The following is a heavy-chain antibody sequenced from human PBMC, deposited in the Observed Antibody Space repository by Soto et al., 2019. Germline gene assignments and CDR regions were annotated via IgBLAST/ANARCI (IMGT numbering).Heavy chain of an antibody. CDR2: ISYDGSNK. V-gene: IGHV3-30-3*01. Sequence: GGSLRLSCAASGFTFSSYAMHWVRQAPGKGLEWVAVISYDGSNKYYADSVKGRFTISRDNSKNTLYLQMNSLRAEDTAVYYCASPYYYDSSGYYFDYWGQGTLVTVSS. CDR1: GFTFSSYA. CDR3: ASPYYYDSSGYYFDY. D-gene: IGHD3-22*01. J-gene: IGHJ4*02.